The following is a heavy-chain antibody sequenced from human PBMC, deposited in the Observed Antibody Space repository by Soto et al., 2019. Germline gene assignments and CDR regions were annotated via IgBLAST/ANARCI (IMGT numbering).Heavy chain of an antibody. V-gene: IGHV3-53*01. D-gene: IGHD2-15*01. J-gene: IGHJ6*03. Sequence: PGGSLRLSCAASGFTVSSNYMSWVRQAPGKGLEWVSVIYSGGSTYYADSVKGRFTISRDNSKNTLYLQMNSLRAEDTAVYYCASTPGWYYYYYMDVWGKGTTVTVSS. CDR3: ASTPGWYYYYYMDV. CDR1: GFTVSSNY. CDR2: IYSGGST.